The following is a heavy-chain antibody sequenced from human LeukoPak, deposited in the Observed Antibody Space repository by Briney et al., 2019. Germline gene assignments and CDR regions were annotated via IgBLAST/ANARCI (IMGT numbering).Heavy chain of an antibody. J-gene: IGHJ3*02. V-gene: IGHV3-30*03. Sequence: GGSLRLSCAVSEFTVSGNFMTWVRQAPGKGLEWVAVISDDGTRKYYADSVQGRFTISRDNSRNTLYLQMNSLRAEDMAVYYCAREFSGYAFDIWGQGTMVTVSS. CDR3: AREFSGYAFDI. CDR2: ISDDGTRK. D-gene: IGHD5-12*01. CDR1: EFTVSGNF.